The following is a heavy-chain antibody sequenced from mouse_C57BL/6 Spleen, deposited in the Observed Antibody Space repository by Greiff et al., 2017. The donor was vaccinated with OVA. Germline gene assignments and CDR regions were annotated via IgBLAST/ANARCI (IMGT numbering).Heavy chain of an antibody. D-gene: IGHD1-1*01. CDR2: IWRGGST. V-gene: IGHV2-5*01. CDR3: AKQVTVVDYAMDY. CDR1: GFSLTSYG. Sequence: VQLQQSGPGLVQPSPSLSITCTVSGFSLTSYGVHWVRQSPGQGLEWLGVIWRGGSTDYNAAFMSRLSITKDNSKSQVFFKMNSLQADDTAIYDCAKQVTVVDYAMDYWGQGTSVTVSS. J-gene: IGHJ4*01.